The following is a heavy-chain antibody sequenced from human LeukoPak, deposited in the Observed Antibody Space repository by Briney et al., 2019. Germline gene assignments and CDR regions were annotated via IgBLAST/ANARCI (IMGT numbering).Heavy chain of an antibody. CDR3: ARHSPHNWFDP. V-gene: IGHV1-46*01. CDR2: INPSGGST. Sequence: ASVKVSCKASGYTFTSYYMHWVRQAPGQGLEWMGIINPSGGSTSYAQRFQGRVTMTRDTSTSTVYMELSSLRSDDTAVYYCARHSPHNWFDPWGQGTLVTVSS. CDR1: GYTFTSYY. J-gene: IGHJ5*02.